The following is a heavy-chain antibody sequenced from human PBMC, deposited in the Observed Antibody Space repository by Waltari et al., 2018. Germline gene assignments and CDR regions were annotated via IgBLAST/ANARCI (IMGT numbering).Heavy chain of an antibody. CDR3: ARASKLVGTTYDAFDI. D-gene: IGHD1-26*01. CDR2: ISITSTSI. CDR1: GFTLRTST. V-gene: IGHV3-21*01. Sequence: EVQLVESGGGRVKPGGSLSISCAASGFTLRTSTMNWVRPAPGKGLEWVSSISITSTSIYYGDSVKGRFTISRDNAKNSLYLQMTSLRAEDTAVYYCARASKLVGTTYDAFDIWGQGTMVTVSS. J-gene: IGHJ3*02.